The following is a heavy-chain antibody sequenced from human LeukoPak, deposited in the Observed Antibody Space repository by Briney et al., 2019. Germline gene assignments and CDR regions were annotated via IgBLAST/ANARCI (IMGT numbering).Heavy chain of an antibody. J-gene: IGHJ4*02. Sequence: PGGSLRLSCAVTGFTFSSYVMSWVRHAPGQGLVWVSRIKGDGISTNYADSVKGRFTISRDIAKNTLYLQMNSLRAEDTGVYYCAKDHYWSIDYWGRGTLVTVS. CDR1: GFTFSSYV. V-gene: IGHV3-74*01. D-gene: IGHD3-3*01. CDR2: IKGDGIST. CDR3: AKDHYWSIDY.